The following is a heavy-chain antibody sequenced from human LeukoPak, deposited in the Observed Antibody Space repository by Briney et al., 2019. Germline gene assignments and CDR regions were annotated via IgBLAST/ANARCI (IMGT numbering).Heavy chain of an antibody. Sequence: SETPSLTCTVSGGSINSYYWSWIRQPPGKGLEWIGYIYYIGSTNYNPSLKSRVTISVDTSKNQFSLKLSSVTAADTAVYYCARHRVLYSSPAPFDPWGQGTLVTVSS. CDR2: IYYIGST. CDR1: GGSINSYY. V-gene: IGHV4-59*08. CDR3: ARHRVLYSSPAPFDP. J-gene: IGHJ5*02. D-gene: IGHD6-13*01.